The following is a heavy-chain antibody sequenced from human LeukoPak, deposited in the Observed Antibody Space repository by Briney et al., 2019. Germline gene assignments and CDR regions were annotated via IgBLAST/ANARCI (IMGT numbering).Heavy chain of an antibody. D-gene: IGHD3-10*01. CDR3: ARVRGDYYDSGNSYYFDY. V-gene: IGHV3-13*01. Sequence: PGGSLRLSCVASGFPFSTYVMHWVRQATGKGLEWVSSIDTAGKTYYPDSVKGRFTISRENAKNSLFLQMNSLRAGDTAVYYCARVRGDYYDSGNSYYFDYWGQGTLVTVSS. J-gene: IGHJ4*02. CDR2: IDTAGKT. CDR1: GFPFSTYV.